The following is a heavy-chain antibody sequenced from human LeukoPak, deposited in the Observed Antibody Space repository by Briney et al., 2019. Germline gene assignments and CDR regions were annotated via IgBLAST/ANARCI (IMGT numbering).Heavy chain of an antibody. D-gene: IGHD2-2*02. J-gene: IGHJ6*03. CDR2: INHSGST. CDR3: ARGPDIVVVPAAIPYGYYYYMDV. CDR1: GGSFSGYY. V-gene: IGHV4-34*01. Sequence: SETLSLTCAVYGGSFSGYYWSWIRQPPGKGLEWIEEINHSGSTNYNPSLKSRVTVSVDTSKNQFSLKLSSVTAADTAVYYCARGPDIVVVPAAIPYGYYYYMDVWGKGTTVTVSS.